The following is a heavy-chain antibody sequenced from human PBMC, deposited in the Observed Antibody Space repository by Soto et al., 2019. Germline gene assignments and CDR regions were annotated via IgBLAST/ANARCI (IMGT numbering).Heavy chain of an antibody. CDR3: ARGDYYDSSGYAFDI. CDR2: ISAYNGNT. Sequence: ASVKVSCKASGYTFTSYGISWVRQAPGQGLEWMGWISAYNGNTNYAQKLQGRVTMTTDTSTSTAYMRLRSLRSDDTAVYYCARGDYYDSSGYAFDIWGQGTMVTVSS. J-gene: IGHJ3*02. D-gene: IGHD3-22*01. V-gene: IGHV1-18*01. CDR1: GYTFTSYG.